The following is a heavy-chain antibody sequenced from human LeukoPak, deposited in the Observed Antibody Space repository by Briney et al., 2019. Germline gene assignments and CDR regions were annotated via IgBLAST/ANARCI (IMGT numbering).Heavy chain of an antibody. CDR3: AKDSVTTLDY. V-gene: IGHV3-30*04. Sequence: GGSLRLSCAASGFTFSSYAMHWVRQAPGKGLEWVAVISYDGNNKIYADSVKGRFTISRDNSKNTLYLQMNSLRTEDTAVYYCAKDSVTTLDYWGQGTLVTVSS. D-gene: IGHD4-17*01. CDR2: ISYDGNNK. J-gene: IGHJ4*02. CDR1: GFTFSSYA.